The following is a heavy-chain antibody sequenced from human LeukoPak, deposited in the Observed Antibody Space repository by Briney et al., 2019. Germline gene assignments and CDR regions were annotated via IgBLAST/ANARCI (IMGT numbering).Heavy chain of an antibody. CDR1: GGSISSYY. CDR3: ARDGGGAMIERFLHAFDI. J-gene: IGHJ3*02. Sequence: HSATLPLTCTVSGGSISSYYWSWIRQPPGQGLEWIGYIYYSGSTNYNPSLKSRVTISTDTSKNQFSLKLSSVTAADTAVYYCARDGGGAMIERFLHAFDIWGQGTMVTVSS. D-gene: IGHD3-22*01. CDR2: IYYSGST. V-gene: IGHV4-59*12.